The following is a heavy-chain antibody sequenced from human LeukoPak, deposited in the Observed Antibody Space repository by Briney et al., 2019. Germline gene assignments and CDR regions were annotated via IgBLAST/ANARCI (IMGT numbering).Heavy chain of an antibody. V-gene: IGHV1-18*01. CDR1: GYTFTSYG. D-gene: IGHD3-16*02. J-gene: IGHJ4*02. Sequence: EASVKFSSKASGYTFTSYGISCVRQAPGQGLEWMGWISAYNGNTNYAQKLQGRVTMTTDTSTRTAYMELRRLRSDDTAVYYRARTLLGYYDYVWGSYRPYYFDYWGQGTLVTVSS. CDR3: ARTLLGYYDYVWGSYRPYYFDY. CDR2: ISAYNGNT.